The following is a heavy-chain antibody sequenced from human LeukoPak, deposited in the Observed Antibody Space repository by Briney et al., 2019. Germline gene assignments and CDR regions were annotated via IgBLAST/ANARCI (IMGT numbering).Heavy chain of an antibody. J-gene: IGHJ4*02. Sequence: PGGSLRLSCAASGCSFSSNWMSWVRQAPGKGLEWVANIKEDGSEKFYVDSVKGRFTISRDNAKNSVYLQMSSLRVEDTAVYYCARNYDWGQGTLVTVSS. CDR2: IKEDGSEK. D-gene: IGHD3-16*01. CDR3: ARNYD. V-gene: IGHV3-7*04. CDR1: GCSFSSNW.